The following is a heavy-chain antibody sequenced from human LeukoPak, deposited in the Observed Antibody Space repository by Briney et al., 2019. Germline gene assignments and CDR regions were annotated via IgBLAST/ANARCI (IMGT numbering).Heavy chain of an antibody. D-gene: IGHD3-10*01. CDR2: IYHSGST. CDR3: ARGPGYYGSGSPYYFDY. Sequence: KPSETLSLTCTVSGYSISSGYYWGWIRQPPGKELEWIGSIYHSGSTYYNPSLKSRVTISVDTSKNQFSLKLSSVTAADTAVYYCARGPGYYGSGSPYYFDYWGQGTLVTVSS. V-gene: IGHV4-38-2*02. CDR1: GYSISSGYY. J-gene: IGHJ4*02.